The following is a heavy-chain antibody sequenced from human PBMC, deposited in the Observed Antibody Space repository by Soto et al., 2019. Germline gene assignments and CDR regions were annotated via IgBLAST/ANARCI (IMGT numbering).Heavy chain of an antibody. CDR3: ARNAGSHELHGNCVREGFEI. J-gene: IGHJ3*02. CDR2: ISGSVGTI. D-gene: IGHD2-21*01. V-gene: IGHV3-11*01. Sequence: QVQLVESGGGLVKPGGSLRLSCAASGFTFSDFYMSWIRQAPGKGLEWVSYISGSVGTIQYGDSVKGRCICFRDNAKNSLCRQRNSLRAEDAAVYYCARNAGSHELHGNCVREGFEIWGQRTGATVSP. CDR1: GFTFSDFY.